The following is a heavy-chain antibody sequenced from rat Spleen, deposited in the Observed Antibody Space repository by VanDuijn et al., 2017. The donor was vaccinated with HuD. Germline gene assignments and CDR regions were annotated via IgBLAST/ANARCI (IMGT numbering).Heavy chain of an antibody. CDR2: ITNASGRT. CDR3: ASPTTGIPFNY. V-gene: IGHV5-20*01. Sequence: EVQLVESDGGLVQPGRSLKLSCAASGFTFSDYYMAWVRQAPGKGLEWVASITNASGRTYYPDSVKGRFTVSRDTAQNILYLQMDSLRSEDTAIYYCASPTTGIPFNYWGQVVMVTVSS. CDR1: GFTFSDYY. D-gene: IGHD1-9*01. J-gene: IGHJ2*01.